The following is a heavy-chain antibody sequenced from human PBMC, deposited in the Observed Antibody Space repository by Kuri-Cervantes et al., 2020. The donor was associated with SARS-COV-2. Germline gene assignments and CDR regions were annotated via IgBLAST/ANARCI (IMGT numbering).Heavy chain of an antibody. V-gene: IGHV3-53*01. Sequence: GESLKISCAASGFTVSSNYMSWVRQAPGKGLEWVSVIYSGGSTYYAGSVKGRFTISRDNSKNTLYLQMDSLRAEDTAVYYCAKGHNSGWHKPPIDYWGQGALVTVSS. D-gene: IGHD6-19*01. CDR2: IYSGGST. CDR3: AKGHNSGWHKPPIDY. CDR1: GFTVSSNY. J-gene: IGHJ4*02.